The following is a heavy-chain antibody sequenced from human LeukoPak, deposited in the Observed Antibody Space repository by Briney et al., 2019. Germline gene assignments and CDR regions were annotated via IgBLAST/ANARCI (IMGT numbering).Heavy chain of an antibody. CDR2: IYSDGGA. CDR1: GFTVSSNY. Sequence: PGGSLRLSCAASGFTVSSNYMSWVSQAPGKGLDWVSVIYSDGGAFYADSVKARFTISRDNSKNTLYLQMNSLRAEDTAVYYCARVTFNYFGSGDAFDIWGQGTMVTVSS. D-gene: IGHD3-10*01. CDR3: ARVTFNYFGSGDAFDI. J-gene: IGHJ3*02. V-gene: IGHV3-66*01.